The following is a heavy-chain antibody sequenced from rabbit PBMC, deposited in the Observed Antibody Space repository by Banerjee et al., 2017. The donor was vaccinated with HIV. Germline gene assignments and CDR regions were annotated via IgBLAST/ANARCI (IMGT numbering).Heavy chain of an antibody. CDR2: IYVGSSGRT. Sequence: QSLEESGGDLVKPEGSLTLTCTASGIDFSSYYYMCWVRQAPGKGLEWIACIYVGSSGRTWYASWAKGRFTISKTSSTTVTLQMTSLTAADTATYFCARNMGYGSSSGYYGLWGQGTLVTVS. CDR3: ARNMGYGSSSGYYGL. J-gene: IGHJ3*01. D-gene: IGHD1-1*01. V-gene: IGHV1S40*01. CDR1: GIDFSSYYY.